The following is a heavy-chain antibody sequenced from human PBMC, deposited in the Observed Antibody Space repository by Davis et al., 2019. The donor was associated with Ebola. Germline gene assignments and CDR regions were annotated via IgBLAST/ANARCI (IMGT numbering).Heavy chain of an antibody. CDR2: INAGSGDT. CDR3: ASNDFWYGYGFGY. CDR1: GGTFNNFA. D-gene: IGHD3-3*01. J-gene: IGHJ4*02. V-gene: IGHV1-3*01. Sequence: ASVKVSCKASGGTFNNFAIHWVRQAPGQRLEWMGWINAGSGDTKYSQKFQGRVTITRDTSASTAYMELSTLRFEDTAVYYCASNDFWYGYGFGYWGQGTLVTVSS.